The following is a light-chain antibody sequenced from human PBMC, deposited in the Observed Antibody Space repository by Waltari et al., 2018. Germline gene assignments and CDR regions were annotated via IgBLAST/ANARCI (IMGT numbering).Light chain of an antibody. V-gene: IGKV1-6*01. CDR1: QGIRND. CDR2: TAS. Sequence: AIQMTQSPPPLSASVGDRVTITCRASQGIRNDLGLYQQKPGDAPKPLIYTASTLQSGVPSRFSGSGSGTDFTLTITSLQPEDFATYFCLQDYSYPRTFGQGTKVEIK. CDR3: LQDYSYPRT. J-gene: IGKJ1*01.